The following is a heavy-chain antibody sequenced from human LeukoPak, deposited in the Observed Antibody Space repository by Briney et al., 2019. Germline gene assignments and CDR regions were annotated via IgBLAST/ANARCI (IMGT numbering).Heavy chain of an antibody. CDR2: IYYNGST. D-gene: IGHD4-23*01. J-gene: IGHJ4*02. CDR3: AKATVGFDY. CDR1: GGSISSGGYY. V-gene: IGHV4-61*08. Sequence: SQTLSLTCTVSGGSISSGGYYWSWIRQPPGKGLEWIGYIYYNGSTTYNPSLKSRITISVDTSKNQFSLKLSSVTAADTAIYYCAKATVGFDYWGQGTLVTVSS.